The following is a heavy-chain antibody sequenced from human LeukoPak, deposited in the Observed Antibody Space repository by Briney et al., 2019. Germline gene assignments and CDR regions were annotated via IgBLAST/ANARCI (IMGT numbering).Heavy chain of an antibody. CDR1: GFTFSNIY. CDR3: TRDPCSGGSCRPGAFDI. J-gene: IGHJ3*02. Sequence: GGSLRLSCAASGFTFSNIYMGRVRQAPGKGLEWVSVIYSGGSTYYADSVKGRFTISRDNSKSTLYLQMNSLRADDTAVYYCTRDPCSGGSCRPGAFDIWGQGTMVTVSS. CDR2: IYSGGST. V-gene: IGHV3-53*01. D-gene: IGHD2-15*01.